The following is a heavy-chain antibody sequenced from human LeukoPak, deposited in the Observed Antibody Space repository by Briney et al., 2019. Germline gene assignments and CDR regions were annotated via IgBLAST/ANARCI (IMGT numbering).Heavy chain of an antibody. CDR3: ARFGITVVRGGKYYFDY. CDR1: GGSISSSSYY. J-gene: IGHJ4*02. Sequence: KASETLSLTCTVSGGSISSSSYYWGWIRQPPGKGLEWIGSIYYSGSTYYNPSLKSRITISVDTSKNQFSLMLSSVTAADTAVYYCARFGITVVRGGKYYFDYWGQGTLVTVSS. D-gene: IGHD3-10*01. CDR2: IYYSGST. V-gene: IGHV4-39*07.